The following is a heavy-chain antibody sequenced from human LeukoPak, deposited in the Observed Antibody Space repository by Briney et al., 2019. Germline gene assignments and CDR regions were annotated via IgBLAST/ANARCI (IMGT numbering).Heavy chain of an antibody. CDR3: ARRDDSSGYHKIFDY. V-gene: IGHV4-38-2*02. J-gene: IGHJ4*02. CDR1: GYSISSGNY. D-gene: IGHD3-22*01. CDR2: IYHSGST. Sequence: SETLSLTCTVSGYSISSGNYWDWIRQPPGKGLEWIGSIYHSGSTYYNPSLKRRVTISVDTFKNQFSLKLSSVTAADTAVYYCARRDDSSGYHKIFDYWGPGTLVTVSS.